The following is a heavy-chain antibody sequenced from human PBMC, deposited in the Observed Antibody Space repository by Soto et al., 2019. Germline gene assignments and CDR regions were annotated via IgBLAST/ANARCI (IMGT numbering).Heavy chain of an antibody. V-gene: IGHV1-2*02. CDR1: GYTFTGYY. Sequence: QMVQSGSEVKKPGASLKVSCKDSGYTFTGYYIYWVRQAPGQGLESMGWKNPNTGGANYTQKLQDRITMTNVTSISTGYRELSGLRSDDTATYFCARALREHLITLWGQGTLVTVSS. CDR3: ARALREHLITL. J-gene: IGHJ4*02. CDR2: KNPNTGGA. D-gene: IGHD3-10*01.